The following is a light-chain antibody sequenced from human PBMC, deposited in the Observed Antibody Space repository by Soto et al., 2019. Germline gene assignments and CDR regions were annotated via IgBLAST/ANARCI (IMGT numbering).Light chain of an antibody. Sequence: DIVLTQSPATLSLSPGERATLSCRASQSVRSSLAWYQQKPGKAPRLLIYAASNRATGIPARFSGSGSGTYFTLTISSLEPEDFAVYYCQHRNTWPLTFGGGTKLEIK. CDR3: QHRNTWPLT. CDR2: AAS. V-gene: IGKV3-11*01. J-gene: IGKJ4*01. CDR1: QSVRSS.